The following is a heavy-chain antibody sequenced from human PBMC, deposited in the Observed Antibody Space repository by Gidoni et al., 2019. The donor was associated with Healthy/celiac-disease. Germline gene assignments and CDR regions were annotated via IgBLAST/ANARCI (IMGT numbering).Heavy chain of an antibody. V-gene: IGHV3-23*01. CDR1: GFTFSSYA. CDR2: IRGSGGST. D-gene: IGHD3-22*01. CDR3: AKTGRRAYYYDSSGSDGGY. J-gene: IGHJ4*02. Sequence: EVQLLESGGGLVQPGGSLRLSCAASGFTFSSYAMSWVRQAPGKGLEWVSAIRGSGGSTYYADSVKGRFTISRDNSKNTLYLQMNSLRAEDTAVYYCAKTGRRAYYYDSSGSDGGYWGQGTLVTVSS.